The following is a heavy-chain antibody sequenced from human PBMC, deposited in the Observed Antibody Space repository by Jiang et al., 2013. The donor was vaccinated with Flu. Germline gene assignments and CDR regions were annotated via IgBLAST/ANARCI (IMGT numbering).Heavy chain of an antibody. CDR2: IRYDGSNK. CDR3: ANGYCTGGVCYSYYYYYMDV. D-gene: IGHD2-8*02. J-gene: IGHJ6*03. CDR1: GFTFSSYG. Sequence: VQLLESGGGVVQPGGSLRLSCAASGFTFSSYGMHWVRQAPGKGLEWVAFIRYDGSNKYYADSVKGRFTISRDNSKNTLYLQMNSLRAEDTAVYYCANGYCTGGVCYSYYYYYMDVWGKGTTVTVSS. V-gene: IGHV3-30*02.